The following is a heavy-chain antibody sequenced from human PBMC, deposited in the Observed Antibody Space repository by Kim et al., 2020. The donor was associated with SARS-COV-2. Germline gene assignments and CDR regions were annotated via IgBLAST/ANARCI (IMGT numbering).Heavy chain of an antibody. CDR2: GGSA. Sequence: GGSATYAKAVRGRFTISRNTANNTLFLQRNSLGAEDAAVYFCARDGGGLGVWGQGTTVTVSS. V-gene: IGHV3-74*01. J-gene: IGHJ6*01. CDR3: ARDGGGLGV.